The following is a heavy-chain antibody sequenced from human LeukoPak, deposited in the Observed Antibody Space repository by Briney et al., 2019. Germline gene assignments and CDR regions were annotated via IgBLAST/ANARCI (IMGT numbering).Heavy chain of an antibody. CDR1: GFTFRSYD. Sequence: PGGSLRLSCAASGFTFRSYDMNWVRQAPGQGLDWVSGISGSGGTTYYADSVEGRFTISRDNSKNTLYLQMNSLRAEDTAVYYCAKDLGGGSGCYDLWGRGTLVTVSS. CDR2: ISGSGGTT. CDR3: AKDLGGGSGCYDL. D-gene: IGHD6-19*01. V-gene: IGHV3-23*01. J-gene: IGHJ2*01.